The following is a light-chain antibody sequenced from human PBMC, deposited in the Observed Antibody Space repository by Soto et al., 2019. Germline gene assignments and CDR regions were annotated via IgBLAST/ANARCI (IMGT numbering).Light chain of an antibody. J-gene: IGKJ1*01. CDR3: QQYGSSWT. Sequence: EIALTQSPGTLSLSPGARATLSSSDSQSGHSNYLAWYQQKPGQAPSLLIYTTSNRATGVPGRFSGSGSGKDFTLTISRLAHEDFAVYYCQQYGSSWTFGQGTKVEMK. CDR2: TTS. CDR1: QSGHSNY. V-gene: IGKV3-20*01.